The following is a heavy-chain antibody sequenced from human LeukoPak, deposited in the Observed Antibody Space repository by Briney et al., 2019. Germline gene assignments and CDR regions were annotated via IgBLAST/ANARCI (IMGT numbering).Heavy chain of an antibody. CDR1: GFTFSGPA. J-gene: IGHJ5*02. CDR2: IRSKANSYAT. Sequence: PGGSLRLSCAASGFTFSGPAMHWVRQASGKGLEWVGRIRSKANSYATAYAASVKGRLTISRDDSKNTAYLQMNSLKTEDTAVYYCTTITGTTPSWGQGTLVTVSS. D-gene: IGHD1-7*01. V-gene: IGHV3-73*01. CDR3: TTITGTTPS.